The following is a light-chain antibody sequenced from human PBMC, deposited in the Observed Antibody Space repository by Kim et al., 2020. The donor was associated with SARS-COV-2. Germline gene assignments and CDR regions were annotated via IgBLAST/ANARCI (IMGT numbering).Light chain of an antibody. V-gene: IGKV3-15*01. CDR1: QSFSSN. Sequence: VDPEERSTLSCMTSQSFSSNLAWYQQKPGQAPRLLIYGASTRATGIPARFSGSGSGTEFTLTISSLQSEDFAVYDCQQYSNWPPTFGQGTRVDIK. CDR2: GAS. CDR3: QQYSNWPPT. J-gene: IGKJ1*01.